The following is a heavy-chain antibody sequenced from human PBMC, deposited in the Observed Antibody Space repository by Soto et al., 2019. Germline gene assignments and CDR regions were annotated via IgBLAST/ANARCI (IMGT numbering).Heavy chain of an antibody. J-gene: IGHJ4*02. D-gene: IGHD3-16*01. V-gene: IGHV3-23*01. CDR3: AKDRRAGGNSAFYFDF. CDR2: ISATGGGT. CDR1: GFNFSNYA. Sequence: GGSLRLSCVASGFNFSNYAMSWVRQAPGKGLEWVSLISATGGGTYYADSVKGRFTISRDNSHNTLYLQVHSLTAEDTAVYYCAKDRRAGGNSAFYFDFWGQGAQVTVSS.